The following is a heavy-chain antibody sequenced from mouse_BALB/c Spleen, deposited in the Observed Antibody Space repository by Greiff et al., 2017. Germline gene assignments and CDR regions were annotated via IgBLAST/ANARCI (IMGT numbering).Heavy chain of an antibody. V-gene: IGHV2-6-5*01. CDR1: GFSLTDYG. CDR3: AKHYYYGSSYEKWFAY. J-gene: IGHJ3*01. Sequence: VKLMESGPGLVAPSQSLSITCTVSGFSLTDYGVSWIRQPPGKGLEWLGVIWGGGSTYYNSALKSRLSISKDNSKSQVFLKMNSLQTDDTAMYYCAKHYYYGSSYEKWFAYWGQGTLVTVSA. D-gene: IGHD1-1*01. CDR2: IWGGGST.